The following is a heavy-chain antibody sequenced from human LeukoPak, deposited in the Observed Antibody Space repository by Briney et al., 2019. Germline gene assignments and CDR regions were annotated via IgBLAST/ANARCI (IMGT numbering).Heavy chain of an antibody. D-gene: IGHD4-23*01. CDR3: AKDWGYGGKGNYFDN. J-gene: IGHJ4*02. V-gene: IGHV3-43D*03. CDR1: GFTFDDYA. Sequence: GGSLRLSCAASGFTFDDYAMHWVRQAPGKGLEWVSLISWDGGSTYYADSVKGRFTISRDNSKNSLYLQMNSLRAEDTALYYCAKDWGYGGKGNYFDNWGQGTLVTVSS. CDR2: ISWDGGST.